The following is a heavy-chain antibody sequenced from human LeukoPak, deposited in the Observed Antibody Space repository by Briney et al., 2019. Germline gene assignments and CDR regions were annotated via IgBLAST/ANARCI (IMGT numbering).Heavy chain of an antibody. CDR3: ARGRSRPGAFDI. J-gene: IGHJ3*02. V-gene: IGHV4-34*01. CDR1: GGSFSGYY. CDR2: INHSGST. Sequence: SETLSLTCAVYGGSFSGYYWSWIRQPPGKGLEWIGEINHSGSTNYNPSLKSRVTISVDTSKNQFSLKLSSVTAADTAVYYCARGRSRPGAFDIRGQGTMVTVSS.